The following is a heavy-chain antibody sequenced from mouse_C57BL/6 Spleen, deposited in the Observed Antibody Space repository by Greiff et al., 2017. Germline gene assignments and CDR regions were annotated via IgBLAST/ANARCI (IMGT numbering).Heavy chain of an antibody. CDR2: INPGSGGT. CDR3: ARDWYGGYYFDY. V-gene: IGHV1-54*01. Sequence: QVQLQQSGAELVRPGTSVKVSCTASGYAFTNYLIEWVKQRPGQGLEWIGVINPGSGGTNYNEQFKGKATLTADKASSTAYMQLSSLTSEDSAVYFCARDWYGGYYFDYWGQGTTLTVSS. J-gene: IGHJ2*01. CDR1: GYAFTNYL. D-gene: IGHD2-14*01.